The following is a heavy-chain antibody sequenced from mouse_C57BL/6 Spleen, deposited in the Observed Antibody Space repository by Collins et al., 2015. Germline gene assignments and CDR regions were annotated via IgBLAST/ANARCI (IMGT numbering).Heavy chain of an antibody. CDR2: IYPGDGDT. D-gene: IGHD2-3*01. Sequence: NWVKQRPGKGLEWIGQIYPGDGDTNYNENFKGKATLTADKSSSTAYMQLSSLTSEDSAVYFCARGWYWGQGTLVTVSA. J-gene: IGHJ3*01. V-gene: IGHV1-80*01. CDR3: ARGWY.